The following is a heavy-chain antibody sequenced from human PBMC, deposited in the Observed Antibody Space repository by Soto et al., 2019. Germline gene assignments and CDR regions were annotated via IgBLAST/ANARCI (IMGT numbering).Heavy chain of an antibody. CDR3: ARDRRYSGTSDY. V-gene: IGHV3-7*03. D-gene: IGHD1-26*01. Sequence: GGSLRLSCAASGFTFSSDWMSWVRQAPGKGLEWVANIKQDGSEKYYVDSVKGRFTISRDNAKNSLYLQMNSLRAEDTAVYYCARDRRYSGTSDYWGQGTLVTVSS. CDR1: GFTFSSDW. J-gene: IGHJ4*02. CDR2: IKQDGSEK.